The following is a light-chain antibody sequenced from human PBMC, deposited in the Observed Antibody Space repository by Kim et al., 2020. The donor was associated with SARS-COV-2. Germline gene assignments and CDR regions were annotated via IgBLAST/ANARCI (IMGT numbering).Light chain of an antibody. J-gene: IGKJ2*01. CDR1: QSVSSSY. CDR2: GAS. V-gene: IGKV3-20*01. Sequence: EIVLTQSPGTLSLSPGERANLSCRASQSVSSSYLAWYQQKPGQAPRLLIYGASRRATGIPDRFSGSGSGTDFTLTISRLEPEDFAVYYCQQYGSSPMYTFGQGTKLEI. CDR3: QQYGSSPMYT.